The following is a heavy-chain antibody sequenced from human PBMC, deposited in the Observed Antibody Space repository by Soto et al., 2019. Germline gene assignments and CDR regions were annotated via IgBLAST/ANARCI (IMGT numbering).Heavy chain of an antibody. D-gene: IGHD2-2*01. CDR1: GYSFTSYW. CDR3: ARHLVGSTRGNFDY. Sequence: PGESLKISCKGSGYSFTSYWIGWVRQMPGKGLEWMGIIYPGDSDTRYSPSFQGQVTISADKSITTAYLQWSGLRASDTAMYFCARHLVGSTRGNFDYWGQGTLVTGSS. J-gene: IGHJ4*01. V-gene: IGHV5-51*01. CDR2: IYPGDSDT.